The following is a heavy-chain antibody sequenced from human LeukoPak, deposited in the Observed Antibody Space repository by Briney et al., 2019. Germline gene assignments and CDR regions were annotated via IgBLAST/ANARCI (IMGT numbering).Heavy chain of an antibody. Sequence: PGGSLRLSCAASGFTFDDYAMHWVRQAPGKGLEWVSGISWNSGSIGYADSVKGRFTISRDNSKNTLYLQMNSLRAEDTAVYYCAKSPGGHPDYWGQGTLVTVSS. CDR3: AKSPGGHPDY. V-gene: IGHV3-9*01. J-gene: IGHJ4*02. CDR2: ISWNSGSI. CDR1: GFTFDDYA. D-gene: IGHD3-10*01.